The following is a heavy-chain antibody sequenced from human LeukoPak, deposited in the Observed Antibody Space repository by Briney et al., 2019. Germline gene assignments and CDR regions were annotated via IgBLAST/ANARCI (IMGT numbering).Heavy chain of an antibody. CDR3: AKCHGLGSYLGDAFDI. V-gene: IGHV5-51*01. Sequence: GESLKISCKGSGYSFTSYWIGWVRQMPGKGLEWMGIIYPGDSDTRYSPSFQGHVTISADKSISTAYLQWSSLKASDTAMYYCAKCHGLGSYLGDAFDIWGQGTMVTVSS. CDR2: IYPGDSDT. D-gene: IGHD3-10*01. J-gene: IGHJ3*02. CDR1: GYSFTSYW.